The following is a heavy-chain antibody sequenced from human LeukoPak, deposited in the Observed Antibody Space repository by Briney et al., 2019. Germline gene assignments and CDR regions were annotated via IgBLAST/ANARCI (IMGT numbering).Heavy chain of an antibody. J-gene: IGHJ6*03. CDR3: ARAGGYSSSWYLGAYYYYYMDV. D-gene: IGHD6-13*01. CDR2: MNPNSGNT. Sequence: ASVKVSCKASGYTFTSYDINWVRQATGQGLEWMGWMNPNSGNTGYAQKFQGRVTMTRNTSISTAYMELSSLRSEDTAVYYCARAGGYSSSWYLGAYYYYYMDVWGKGTTVTISS. V-gene: IGHV1-8*01. CDR1: GYTFTSYD.